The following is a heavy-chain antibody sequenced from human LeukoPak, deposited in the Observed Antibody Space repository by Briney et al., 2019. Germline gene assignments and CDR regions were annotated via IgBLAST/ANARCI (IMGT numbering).Heavy chain of an antibody. CDR1: GYSISSGYY. CDR2: IYHSGST. CDR3: ARLLGTGDY. J-gene: IGHJ4*02. D-gene: IGHD1/OR15-1a*01. V-gene: IGHV4-38-2*01. Sequence: SETLSLTCAVSGYSISSGYYGGWIRQPPGKGLEWIGSIYHSGSTYYNPSLKSRVTLSVDTSKNQFSLKLSSVTAADTAVYYCARLLGTGDYWGQGTLVTVSS.